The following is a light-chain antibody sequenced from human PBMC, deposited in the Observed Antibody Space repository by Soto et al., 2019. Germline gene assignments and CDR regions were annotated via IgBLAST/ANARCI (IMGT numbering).Light chain of an antibody. CDR3: LQDYNYPWT. V-gene: IGKV1-6*01. Sequence: IQITQSPSSLSASVGDRVTITCRASQGIRNDLGWFQQKPGKAPKLLIYAASDLQSGVPSRFSGSGSGTDFTLTITNLQPEDFATYYCLQDYNYPWTFGQGTKVDI. CDR2: AAS. CDR1: QGIRND. J-gene: IGKJ1*01.